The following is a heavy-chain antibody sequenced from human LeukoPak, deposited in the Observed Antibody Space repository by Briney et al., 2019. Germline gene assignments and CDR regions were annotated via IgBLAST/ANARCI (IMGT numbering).Heavy chain of an antibody. V-gene: IGHV4-39*01. CDR1: GGSISSISSNNYH. Sequence: SETLSLTCIVSGGSISSISSNNYHWGWIRQPPGKGLEWIGSIYYSGSTYYNPSLKSRVTISVDTSKNQFSLKLSSVTAADTAVYYCARPVGDYWGQGTLVTVSS. D-gene: IGHD3-16*01. J-gene: IGHJ4*02. CDR3: ARPVGDY. CDR2: IYYSGST.